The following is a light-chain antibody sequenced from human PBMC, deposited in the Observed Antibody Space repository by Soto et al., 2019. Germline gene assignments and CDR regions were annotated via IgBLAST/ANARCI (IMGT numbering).Light chain of an antibody. V-gene: IGKV1-5*03. CDR3: QQYNSYSWT. J-gene: IGKJ1*01. CDR1: QSISSW. CDR2: KAS. Sequence: DIQMTQSPSTLSASVGDRVTITCRASQSISSWLAWYQQKPGKAPKLLIYKASSLESGVPSRFSGSGSGTEFTLTISSRQPDDFATYYCQQYNSYSWTFGQGPRWKSN.